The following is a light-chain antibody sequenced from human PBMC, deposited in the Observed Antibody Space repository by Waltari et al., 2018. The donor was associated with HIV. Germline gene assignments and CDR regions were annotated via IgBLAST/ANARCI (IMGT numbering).Light chain of an antibody. CDR1: NIGSKS. Sequence: SYVLTQPPSVSVAPGQTARITCGGNNIGSKSVHWYQQKPGQAPVLVDYDDSDRPSGIPERFSGANCENTATLTIRRVDAGDEACYYCQVWDSSSDHPVFGGWTKLAVL. CDR2: DDS. J-gene: IGLJ3*02. CDR3: QVWDSSSDHPV. V-gene: IGLV3-21*02.